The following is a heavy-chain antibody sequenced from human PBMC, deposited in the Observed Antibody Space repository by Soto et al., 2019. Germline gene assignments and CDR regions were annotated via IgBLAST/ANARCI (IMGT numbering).Heavy chain of an antibody. J-gene: IGHJ6*04. CDR3: SRDPSYCVRHV. Sequence: ASVKVSCKASGYTFTSYAMHWVRQAPGQRLEWMGWINAGNGNTKYSQKFQGRVTITRDTSASTAYMELSSLRSEDTAVYYCSRDPSYCVRHVWGKGTPVPSPQ. V-gene: IGHV1-3*01. CDR2: INAGNGNT. CDR1: GYTFTSYA.